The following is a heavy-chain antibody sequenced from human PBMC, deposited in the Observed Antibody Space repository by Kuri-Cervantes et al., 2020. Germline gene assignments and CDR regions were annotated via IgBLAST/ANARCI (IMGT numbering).Heavy chain of an antibody. D-gene: IGHD3-3*01. CDR2: IKQDGSEK. CDR3: AREENDFWIAGFDY. Sequence: GESLKISCAASGFTFSSYAMHWVRQAPGKGLEWVANIKQDGSEKYYVDPVKGRFTISRDNAKNSLYLQMNSLRAEDTAVYYCAREENDFWIAGFDYWGQGTLVTVSS. J-gene: IGHJ4*02. V-gene: IGHV3-7*01. CDR1: GFTFSSYA.